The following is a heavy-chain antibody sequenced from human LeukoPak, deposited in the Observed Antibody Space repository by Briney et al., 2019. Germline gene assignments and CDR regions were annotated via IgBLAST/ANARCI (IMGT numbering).Heavy chain of an antibody. J-gene: IGHJ5*02. CDR2: ISAYNGNT. Sequence: ASVKVSCKASGYTFTSYGISWVRQAPGQGLEWMGWISAYNGNTNYAQKLQGRVTMTTDKSTSTAYMELRSLRSDDTAVYYCARDGGYPGYNWFDPWGQGTLVTVSS. D-gene: IGHD2-15*01. CDR1: GYTFTSYG. V-gene: IGHV1-18*01. CDR3: ARDGGYPGYNWFDP.